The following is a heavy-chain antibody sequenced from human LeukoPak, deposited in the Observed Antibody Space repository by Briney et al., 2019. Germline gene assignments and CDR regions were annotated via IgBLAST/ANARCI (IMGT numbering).Heavy chain of an antibody. CDR1: GYTFTGYY. Sequence: ASVKVSCKASGYTFTGYYMHWVRQAPGQGLEWMARINPNSGGTNYAQKFQGRVTMTTDTSTSTAYMELRSPRSDDTAVYYCARDYFELLWFGDYNWFDPWGQGTLVTVSS. D-gene: IGHD3-10*01. CDR3: ARDYFELLWFGDYNWFDP. V-gene: IGHV1-2*06. J-gene: IGHJ5*02. CDR2: INPNSGGT.